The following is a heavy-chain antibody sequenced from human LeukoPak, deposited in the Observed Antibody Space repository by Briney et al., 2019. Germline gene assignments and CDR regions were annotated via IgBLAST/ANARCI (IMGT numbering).Heavy chain of an antibody. CDR1: GYTFTGYY. Sequence: GASVKVSCKASGYTFTGYYMHWVRQAPGQGLEWMGWINPNSGGTNYAQKFQGRVTMTRDTSISTAYMELSRLRSDDTAVYYCARDREEPRSAYYFDYWGQGTLVTVSS. D-gene: IGHD3-10*01. J-gene: IGHJ4*02. V-gene: IGHV1-2*02. CDR2: INPNSGGT. CDR3: ARDREEPRSAYYFDY.